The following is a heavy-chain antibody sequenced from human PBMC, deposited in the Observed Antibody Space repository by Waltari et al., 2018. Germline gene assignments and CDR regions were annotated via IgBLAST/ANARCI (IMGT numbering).Heavy chain of an antibody. CDR1: GGAIINSIYY. D-gene: IGHD3-10*01. V-gene: IGHV4-39*07. CDR2: SYYSRGA. CDR3: ARRSYNKSFLDY. J-gene: IGHJ4*02. Sequence: QLQLQESGPGLVKPSETLSLTCSVSGGAIINSIYYWGWIRQPPGKGLEWIATSYYSRGALYSPSRMSRVTISVDTSKKQFSLKLNSVTAADTAVYYWARRSYNKSFLDYWGQGALVTVSS.